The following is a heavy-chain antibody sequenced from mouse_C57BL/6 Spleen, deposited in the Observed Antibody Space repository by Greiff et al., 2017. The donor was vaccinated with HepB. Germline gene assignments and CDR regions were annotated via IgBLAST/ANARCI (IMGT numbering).Heavy chain of an antibody. CDR2: ISYSGST. D-gene: IGHD2-4*01. CDR3: ARSGLRRPVDY. Sequence: EVKLQESGPGMVKPSQSLSLTCTVTGYSITSGYDWHWIRHFPGNKLEWMGYISYSGSTNYNPSLKSRISITHDTSKNHFFLKLNSVTTEDTATYYCARSGLRRPVDYWGQGTSVTVSS. CDR1: GYSITSGYD. J-gene: IGHJ4*01. V-gene: IGHV3-1*01.